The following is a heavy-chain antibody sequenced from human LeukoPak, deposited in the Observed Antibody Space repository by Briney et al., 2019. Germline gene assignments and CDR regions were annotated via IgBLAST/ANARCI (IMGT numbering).Heavy chain of an antibody. CDR3: ARDRMGAIEGDFDY. CDR1: GYTFTSSY. CDR2: INPSGGST. V-gene: IGHV1-46*01. Sequence: ASVKVSCKASGYTFTSSYVLWVRQAPGQGLEWMGIINPSGGSTSYAQKFQGRVTMTRDMSTSTVYMELSSLRSEDTAVYYCARDRMGAIEGDFDYWGQGTLVTVSS. J-gene: IGHJ4*02. D-gene: IGHD1-26*01.